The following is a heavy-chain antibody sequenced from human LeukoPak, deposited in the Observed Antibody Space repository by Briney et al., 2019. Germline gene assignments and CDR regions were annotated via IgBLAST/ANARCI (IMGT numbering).Heavy chain of an antibody. CDR1: NYTFSSLGTGNSFISFA. CDR3: ARAKFDSSRYYYRGFDI. V-gene: IGHV1-18*01. J-gene: IGHJ3*02. D-gene: IGHD3-22*01. Sequence: ASVKVSCKASNYTFSSLGTGNSFISFAISWVRQAPGQGLEWMGWISAYYGTTNYAQKFKGRVTMTTDTSTSTVYMELRSLRSNDTAVYYCARAKFDSSRYYYRGFDIRGQGTMVTVSS. CDR2: ISAYYGTT.